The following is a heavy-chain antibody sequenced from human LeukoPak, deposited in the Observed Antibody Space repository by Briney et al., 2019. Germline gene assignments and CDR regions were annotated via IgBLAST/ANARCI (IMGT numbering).Heavy chain of an antibody. V-gene: IGHV3-43D*03. CDR3: AKDAVQYSSGWSTDY. CDR1: GFTFDDYA. J-gene: IGHJ4*02. D-gene: IGHD6-19*01. CDR2: ITWDGYTT. Sequence: PGGSLRLSCAASGFTFDDYAMHWVRQAPGKGLEWVSLITWDGYTTHYADSVEGRFTIPRDNSKNSLYLQMNSLRPEDTALYYCAKDAVQYSSGWSTDYWGQGTLVTVSS.